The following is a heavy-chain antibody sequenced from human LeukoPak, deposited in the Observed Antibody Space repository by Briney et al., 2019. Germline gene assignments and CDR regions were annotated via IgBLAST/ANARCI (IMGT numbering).Heavy chain of an antibody. CDR2: VIPIFGTA. Sequence: SVKVSCKASGGTFSSYAISWVRQAPGQGLEWMGGVIPIFGTANYAQKFQGRVTITADKSTSTAYMELSSLRSEDTAVYYCARDSVGTTGSNWFDPWGQGTLVTVSS. CDR1: GGTFSSYA. CDR3: ARDSVGTTGSNWFDP. V-gene: IGHV1-69*06. D-gene: IGHD1-1*01. J-gene: IGHJ5*02.